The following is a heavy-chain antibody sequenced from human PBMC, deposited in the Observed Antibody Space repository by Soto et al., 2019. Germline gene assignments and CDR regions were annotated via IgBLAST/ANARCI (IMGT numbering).Heavy chain of an antibody. CDR1: GYTFTSYY. Sequence: ASVKVSCKASGYTFTSYYMHWVRQAPGEGLEWMGIINPSGGSTSYAQKFQWRVTMTRDTATSTVYMELSGLRSEDTAVYYSARDMLVVHPSGMHVWGQGTTVTVSS. J-gene: IGHJ6*02. CDR3: ARDMLVVHPSGMHV. CDR2: INPSGGST. V-gene: IGHV1-46*01. D-gene: IGHD2-8*02.